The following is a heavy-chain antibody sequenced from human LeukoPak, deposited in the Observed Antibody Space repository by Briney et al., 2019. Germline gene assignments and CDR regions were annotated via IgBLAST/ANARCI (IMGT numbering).Heavy chain of an antibody. D-gene: IGHD3-22*01. CDR1: GFTFSIYA. Sequence: GGSLRLSCAASGFTFSIYAMSWVRQAPGKGLDWVSTISSSGGNTYCADSVKGRFTISRDNSKNTLYLQMNSLRAEDTAVYYCAICFGGYYSAAFDIWGQGTMVTVSS. CDR2: ISSSGGNT. CDR3: AICFGGYYSAAFDI. V-gene: IGHV3-23*01. J-gene: IGHJ3*02.